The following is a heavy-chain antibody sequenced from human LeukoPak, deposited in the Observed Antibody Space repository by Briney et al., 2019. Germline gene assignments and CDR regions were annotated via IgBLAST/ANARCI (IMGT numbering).Heavy chain of an antibody. CDR3: AKGLRWLRLPDY. D-gene: IGHD5-12*01. CDR1: GFTFSSYG. CDR2: ISYDGSNK. J-gene: IGHJ4*02. Sequence: GRSLRLSCAASGFTFSSYGMHWVRQAPGKGLEWVAVISYDGSNKYYADSVKGRFTISRDNPKNTLYLQMNSLRAEDTAVYYCAKGLRWLRLPDYWGQGTLVTVSS. V-gene: IGHV3-30*18.